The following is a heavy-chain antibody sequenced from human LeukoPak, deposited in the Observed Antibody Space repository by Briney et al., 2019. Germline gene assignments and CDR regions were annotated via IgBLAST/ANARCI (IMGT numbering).Heavy chain of an antibody. J-gene: IGHJ3*02. V-gene: IGHV3-64*01. Sequence: PGGSPRLSCAASGFTFSSYAMHWVRQAPGKGLEYVSAISSNGGSTYYANSVKGRFTISRDNSKNTLYLQMGGLRAEDMAVYYCAREGLVHTDRGAFDIWGQGTMVTVSS. CDR3: AREGLVHTDRGAFDI. D-gene: IGHD3-10*01. CDR1: GFTFSSYA. CDR2: ISSNGGST.